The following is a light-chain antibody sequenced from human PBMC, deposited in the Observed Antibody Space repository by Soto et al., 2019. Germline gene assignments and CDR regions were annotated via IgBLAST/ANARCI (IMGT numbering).Light chain of an antibody. CDR1: TGTVNSGHY. Sequence: QAVVIQEPSLTVSPGGTVTLTCTSSTGTVNSGHYPNWFQQRPGQAPKALIYSTSNKYSWTPDHFSGSLRGGKAALTLSGLQTEDEADYFCLLYFGSAELVFGGGTKLTVL. V-gene: IGLV7-43*01. CDR2: STS. J-gene: IGLJ2*01. CDR3: LLYFGSAELV.